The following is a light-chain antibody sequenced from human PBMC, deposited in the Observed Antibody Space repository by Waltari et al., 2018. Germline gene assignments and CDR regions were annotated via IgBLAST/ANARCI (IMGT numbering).Light chain of an antibody. J-gene: IGKJ4*01. Sequence: DIQMTQSPSSLSASVGDRVPITFQASQDITNYLNWYQQKPGKAPKPLIYDASNLETGVPSRFSGSGSETDCTFTISRLQPEDIATYYCQQYDNLPVTFGGGTRVEIK. V-gene: IGKV1-33*01. CDR1: QDITNY. CDR3: QQYDNLPVT. CDR2: DAS.